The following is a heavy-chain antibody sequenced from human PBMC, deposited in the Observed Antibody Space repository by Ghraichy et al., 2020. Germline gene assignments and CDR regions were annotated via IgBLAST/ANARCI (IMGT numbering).Heavy chain of an antibody. Sequence: SQTLSLTCTVSGGSISSGGYYWSWIRQHPGKGLEWIGYIYYSGSTYYNPSLKSRVTISVDTSKNQFSLKLSSVTAADTAVYYCARYQLLKVNFDYWGQGTLVTVSS. CDR3: ARYQLLKVNFDY. D-gene: IGHD2-2*01. J-gene: IGHJ4*02. V-gene: IGHV4-31*03. CDR2: IYYSGST. CDR1: GGSISSGGYY.